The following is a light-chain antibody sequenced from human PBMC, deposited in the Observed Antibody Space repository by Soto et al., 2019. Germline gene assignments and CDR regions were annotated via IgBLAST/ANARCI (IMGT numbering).Light chain of an antibody. V-gene: IGKV1-27*01. CDR1: QGISNY. J-gene: IGKJ2*01. CDR2: AAS. CDR3: QKYNSAPHT. Sequence: DIQMTQSPSSLSASVGDRVTITCRASQGISNYLAWYQQKPGKVPKLLIYAASTLQSGVPSRFSGSGSGTDFTRTISSLHPEDFATYYCQKYNSAPHTFGQGTKLEIK.